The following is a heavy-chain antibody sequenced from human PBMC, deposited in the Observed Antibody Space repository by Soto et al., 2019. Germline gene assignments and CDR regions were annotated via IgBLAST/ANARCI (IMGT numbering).Heavy chain of an antibody. V-gene: IGHV4-34*01. J-gene: IGHJ2*01. Sequence: HVQLQQWGAGPLRPLETLSLTCGVSGGSFSGYYWAWIRQSPGKGLEWIGEINDRGSINYNPSLKSRVSISVDTSKNNYSLNLRSVTAADTAVYYCARESHDILTGPPWVWYFDLWGRGTLVTVSS. CDR3: ARESHDILTGPPWVWYFDL. D-gene: IGHD3-9*01. CDR2: INDRGSI. CDR1: GGSFSGYY.